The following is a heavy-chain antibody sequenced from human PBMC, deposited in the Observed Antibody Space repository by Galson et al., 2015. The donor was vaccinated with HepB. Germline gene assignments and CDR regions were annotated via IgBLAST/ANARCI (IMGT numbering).Heavy chain of an antibody. CDR1: GGTFSSYA. CDR2: IIPIFGTA. Sequence: SVKVSCKASGGTFSSYAISWVRQAPGQGLEWMGGIIPIFGTANYAQKFQGRVTITADESTSTAYMELSSLRSEDTAVYYCAGTFEQLVPSFYYYYYYMDVWGKGTTVTVSS. D-gene: IGHD6-6*01. CDR3: AGTFEQLVPSFYYYYYYMDV. J-gene: IGHJ6*03. V-gene: IGHV1-69*13.